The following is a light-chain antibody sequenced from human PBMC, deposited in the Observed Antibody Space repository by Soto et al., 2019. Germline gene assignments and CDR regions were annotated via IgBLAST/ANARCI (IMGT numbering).Light chain of an antibody. CDR2: DAS. CDR3: QQRTIPLS. Sequence: EIVLTQSPATLSLSPGERATISCRASQSVSAYLAWYQQKPGQPPRLLIYDASNRATGIPARFSGSGSGKDFTLTISSLEPEDSAVYYCQQRTIPLSFGGGTKVEIK. J-gene: IGKJ4*01. CDR1: QSVSAY. V-gene: IGKV3-11*01.